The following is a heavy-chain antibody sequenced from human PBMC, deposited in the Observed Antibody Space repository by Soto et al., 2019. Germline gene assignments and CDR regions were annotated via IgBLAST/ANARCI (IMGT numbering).Heavy chain of an antibody. CDR1: GGTFSSYT. J-gene: IGHJ4*02. CDR3: ARERLSSVATTYY. V-gene: IGHV1-69*08. D-gene: IGHD5-12*01. Sequence: QVQLVQSGAEVKKPGSSVKVSCKASGGTFSSYTISWVRQAPGQGLEWMGRIIPILGIANYAQKFQGRVTITADKSTSTAYMELSSLRSEDTAVYYCARERLSSVATTYYWGQETLVTVSS. CDR2: IIPILGIA.